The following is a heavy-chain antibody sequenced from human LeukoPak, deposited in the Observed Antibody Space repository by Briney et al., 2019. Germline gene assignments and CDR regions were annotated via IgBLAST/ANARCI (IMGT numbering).Heavy chain of an antibody. CDR2: VYYSGST. CDR1: GGSISSGGYY. D-gene: IGHD2-2*01. J-gene: IGHJ4*02. CDR3: ARGHCSSTSCYVFHFDY. V-gene: IGHV4-31*03. Sequence: PSETLSLTCTVSGGSISSGGYYWSWIRQHPGKGLEWIGCVYYSGSTYYNPSLKSRVTISVDTSKNQFSLKLSSVTAADTAVYYCARGHCSSTSCYVFHFDYWGQGTLVTVSS.